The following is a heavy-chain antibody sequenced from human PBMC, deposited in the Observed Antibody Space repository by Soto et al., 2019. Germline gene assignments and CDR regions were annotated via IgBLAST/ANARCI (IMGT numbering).Heavy chain of an antibody. CDR2: ISGSGGST. J-gene: IGHJ4*02. D-gene: IGHD1-7*01. Sequence: GGSLKISCATSGFTFRSYAMSLGRQAPGKGLEWVSAISGSGGSTYYADSVKGRFTISRDNSKNTLYLQMNSLRAEDTAVYYCAKVTGTTGSGIGYFDNWGQGTLVTVSS. V-gene: IGHV3-23*01. CDR3: AKVTGTTGSGIGYFDN. CDR1: GFTFRSYA.